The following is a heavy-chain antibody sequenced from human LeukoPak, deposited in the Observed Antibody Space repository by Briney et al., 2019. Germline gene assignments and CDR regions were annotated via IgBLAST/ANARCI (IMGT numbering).Heavy chain of an antibody. CDR3: AGVPAGRVAGFFDY. V-gene: IGHV4-34*01. CDR2: INHCGST. D-gene: IGHD6-19*01. CDR1: GGSFSVYY. Sequence: SETLSLTCAVSGGSFSVYYWSWSRQPPREGREWRGEINHCGSTNYNPALKSRVTTSLDTTKNQFSLMLSSVTAAATAAYYFAGVPAGRVAGFFDYWGQGTLVTVSS. J-gene: IGHJ4*02.